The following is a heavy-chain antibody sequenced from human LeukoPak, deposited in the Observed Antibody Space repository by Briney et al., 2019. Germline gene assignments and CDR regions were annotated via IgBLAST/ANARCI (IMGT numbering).Heavy chain of an antibody. Sequence: SETLSLTCTISGGSVSDYYWSWIRQSPGKGLEWIGYIYHTGSTSYSPSLKSRVTISADTSKNQFSLKLSSVTAADTAVYYCARAIPDYDYVWGSYRYFDYWGQGTLVTVSS. D-gene: IGHD3-16*02. CDR2: IYHTGST. CDR1: GGSVSDYY. V-gene: IGHV4-59*02. CDR3: ARAIPDYDYVWGSYRYFDY. J-gene: IGHJ4*02.